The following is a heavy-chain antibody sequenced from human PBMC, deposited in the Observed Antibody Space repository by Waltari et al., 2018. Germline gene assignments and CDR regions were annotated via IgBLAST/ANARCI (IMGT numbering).Heavy chain of an antibody. CDR2: IYYGGSS. V-gene: IGHV4-39*01. CDR3: ARLDSPMVRGVLFDY. J-gene: IGHJ4*02. D-gene: IGHD3-10*01. Sequence: QLQLQESGPGLVKPSETLSLTCTVSGGSISRSSYYWAWIRQTPAKGLEWIGNIYYGGSSYYNPSLKGRVTISVDTFKNQFSLKVNSVTAADTAVYFCARLDSPMVRGVLFDYWGQGSLVTVSS. CDR1: GGSISRSSYY.